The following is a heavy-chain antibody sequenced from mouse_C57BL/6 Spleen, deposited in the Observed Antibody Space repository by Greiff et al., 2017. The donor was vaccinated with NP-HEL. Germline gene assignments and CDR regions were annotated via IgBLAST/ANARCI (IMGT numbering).Heavy chain of an antibody. CDR3: ARGGWLGDY. CDR2: IDPSDSDT. V-gene: IGHV1-52*01. Sequence: QVQLQQPGAELVRPGSSVKLSCKASGYTFTSYWMHWVKQRPIQGLEWIGNIDPSDSDTHYNQKFKDKATLTVDKSSSTAYMQLSSLTSEDSAVYYCARGGWLGDYWGQGTTLTVSS. J-gene: IGHJ2*01. D-gene: IGHD3-3*01. CDR1: GYTFTSYW.